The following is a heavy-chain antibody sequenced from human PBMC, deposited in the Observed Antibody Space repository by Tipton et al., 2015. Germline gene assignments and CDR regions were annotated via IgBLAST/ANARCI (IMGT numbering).Heavy chain of an antibody. CDR1: GGSISNGGYY. CDR3: ARHRNYALWSGDPYEIDV. Sequence: GLVKPSETLSLTCTVSGGSISNGGYYWSWIRQYPEKGLEWIGHINYRGTTHYNPSLQSRVTMSVDTSKNHFSLNLTSVTAADTAVYYCARHRNYALWSGDPYEIDVWGQGTTVAVSS. V-gene: IGHV4-31*03. CDR2: INYRGTT. D-gene: IGHD3-3*01. J-gene: IGHJ6*02.